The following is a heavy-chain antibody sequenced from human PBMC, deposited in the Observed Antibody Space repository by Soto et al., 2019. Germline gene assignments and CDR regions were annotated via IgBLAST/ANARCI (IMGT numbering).Heavy chain of an antibody. D-gene: IGHD1-7*01. CDR1: GAYISDFS. CDR3: ARETGENWTYEAH. V-gene: IGHV4-4*07. J-gene: IGHJ1*01. Sequence: SETLSLTCRVSGAYISDFSWSWIRQPAGKGLEWIGRITINGNTQKNPSFKXXXTMSIDTSRNHFSLNLQSATAADTALYYCARETGENWTYEAHWGPGTLVTVSA. CDR2: ITINGNT.